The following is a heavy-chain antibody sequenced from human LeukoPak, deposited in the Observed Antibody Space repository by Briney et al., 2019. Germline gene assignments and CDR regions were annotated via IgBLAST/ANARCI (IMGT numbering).Heavy chain of an antibody. CDR3: ARRSGSYFRSRGYFDL. CDR1: GGSISSGDYY. V-gene: IGHV4-30-4*01. D-gene: IGHD1-26*01. J-gene: IGHJ2*01. Sequence: SQTLSLTCTVSGGSISSGDYYWSWIRQPPGKGLEWIGYIYYSGSTNYNPSLKSRVTISVDTSKNQFSLKLSSVTAADTAVYYCARRSGSYFRSRGYFDLWGRGTLVTVSS. CDR2: IYYSGST.